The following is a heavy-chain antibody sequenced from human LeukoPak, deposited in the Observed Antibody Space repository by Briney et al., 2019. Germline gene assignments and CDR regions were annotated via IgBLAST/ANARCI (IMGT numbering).Heavy chain of an antibody. CDR3: ARKSSGYYSGWYFDL. CDR2: INPNSGGT. J-gene: IGHJ2*01. Sequence: ASVKVSCKASGYTFTGYYMHWVRQAPGQGLEWMGWINPNSGGTNYAQKLQGRVTMTTDTSTSTAYMELRSLRSDDTAVYYCARKSSGYYSGWYFDLWGRGTLVTVSS. V-gene: IGHV1-2*02. D-gene: IGHD3-22*01. CDR1: GYTFTGYY.